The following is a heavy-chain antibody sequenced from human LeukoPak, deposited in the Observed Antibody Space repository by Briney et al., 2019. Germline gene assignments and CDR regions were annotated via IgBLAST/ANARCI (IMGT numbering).Heavy chain of an antibody. CDR1: GFTFSETW. J-gene: IGHJ3*02. CDR3: ARPGVAGGAFDI. D-gene: IGHD1-26*01. CDR2: IEPDGSES. Sequence: PGGPLRLSCAASGFTFSETWMNWVRQVPGKGLEWVGNIEPDGSESYYLASVEGRFTLSRDSVKNSLYLQMNSLRAEDTAIYYCARPGVAGGAFDIWGQGTVVTVSS. V-gene: IGHV3-7*01.